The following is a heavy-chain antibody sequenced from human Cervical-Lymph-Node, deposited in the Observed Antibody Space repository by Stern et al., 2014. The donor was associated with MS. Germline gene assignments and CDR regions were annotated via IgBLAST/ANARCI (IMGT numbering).Heavy chain of an antibody. J-gene: IGHJ5*02. Sequence: QVQLVQSGAEVKKPGSSVKVSCKASGGTLSSYAISWGRLAPGPGLEWVGGILPIFGTENRAQKFKGRLTITANETTSTAHMALSSLRSEDTAVYYCAREGIAALRNWFDPWGQGTLVTVSS. V-gene: IGHV1-69*01. CDR3: AREGIAALRNWFDP. CDR2: ILPIFGTE. CDR1: GGTLSSYA. D-gene: IGHD6-13*01.